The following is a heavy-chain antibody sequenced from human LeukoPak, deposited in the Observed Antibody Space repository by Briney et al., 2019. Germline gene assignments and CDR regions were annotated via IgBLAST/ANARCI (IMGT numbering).Heavy chain of an antibody. CDR1: GFTVSSNY. Sequence: GGSLRLSCAASGFTVSSNYMSWVRQAPGKGLEWVSVIYSGGSTYYADSVKGRFTISRDNSKNTLYLQMNSLRAEDTAVYYCARAVLGSCGLLDSYYYYYMDVWGKGTTVTISS. V-gene: IGHV3-53*01. D-gene: IGHD3-22*01. J-gene: IGHJ6*03. CDR3: ARAVLGSCGLLDSYYYYYMDV. CDR2: IYSGGST.